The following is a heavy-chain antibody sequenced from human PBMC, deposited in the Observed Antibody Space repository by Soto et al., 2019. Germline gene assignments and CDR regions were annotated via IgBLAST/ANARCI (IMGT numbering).Heavy chain of an antibody. Sequence: SETMSLTSTVSGGNISSGGYYWSWIRQHPGKGLEWIGYIYYSGSTYYNPSLKSRVTISVDTSKNQFSLKLSSVTAADTAVYYCSTIAVAGRGGYWGQGTLVTVSS. CDR2: IYYSGST. D-gene: IGHD6-19*01. CDR1: GGNISSGGYY. J-gene: IGHJ4*02. V-gene: IGHV4-31*03. CDR3: STIAVAGRGGY.